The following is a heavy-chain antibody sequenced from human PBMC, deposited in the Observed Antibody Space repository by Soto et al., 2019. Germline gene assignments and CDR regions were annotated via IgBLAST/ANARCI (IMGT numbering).Heavy chain of an antibody. Sequence: QVQLVESGGGVVQPGRSLRLSCAASGFSFNLFTFHWVRQAPGRGLEWVAVVSHVGDNKFYADSVKGRFTISRDDSKNMLYLQMNSLRVDDTALYHCARGNMDVWGQGTTVTVSS. CDR2: VSHVGDNK. CDR1: GFSFNLFT. J-gene: IGHJ6*02. V-gene: IGHV3-30-3*01. CDR3: ARGNMDV.